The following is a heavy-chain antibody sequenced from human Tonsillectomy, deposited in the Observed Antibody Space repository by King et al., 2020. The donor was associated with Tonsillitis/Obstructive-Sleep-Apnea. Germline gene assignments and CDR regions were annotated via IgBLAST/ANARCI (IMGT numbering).Heavy chain of an antibody. D-gene: IGHD5-12*01. V-gene: IGHV4-4*07. CDR2: IYPSGST. Sequence: QLQESGPGLVKPSETLSLTCTVSGGSISSYYWSWIRQPAGKGLKWIGHIYPSGSTNYNPSLKSRVTMSVDTSKNQFSLKLSSVTAWDTSVYYCAREELVAVWIDYWGQGTLVTVSS. J-gene: IGHJ4*02. CDR3: AREELVAVWIDY. CDR1: GGSISSYY.